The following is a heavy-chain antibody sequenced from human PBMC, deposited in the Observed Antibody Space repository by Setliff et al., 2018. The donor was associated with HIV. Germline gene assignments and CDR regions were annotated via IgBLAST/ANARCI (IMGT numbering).Heavy chain of an antibody. CDR2: VDSEDGET. CDR3: ATQRWLLPDY. D-gene: IGHD2-15*01. CDR1: GYTFTDYF. V-gene: IGHV1-69-2*01. J-gene: IGHJ4*02. Sequence: ASVKVSCKASGYTFTDYFIHWVHQAPGKGLEWMGRVDSEDGETKYAEKFQGRHTITADTSIDTAYMELISLTSEDTAVHYCATQRWLLPDYWGQGTLVTVSS.